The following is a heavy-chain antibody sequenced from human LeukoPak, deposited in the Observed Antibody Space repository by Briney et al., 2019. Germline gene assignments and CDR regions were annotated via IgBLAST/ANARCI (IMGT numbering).Heavy chain of an antibody. Sequence: GGSLRLSCAASGFTFSSYGMHWVRQAPGKGLEWVAVISYDGSNKYYADSVKGRFTISRDNSKNTLYLQMNSLRAEDTAVYYCAKERARFSYDYWGQGTLVTVSS. CDR3: AKERARFSYDY. CDR1: GFTFSSYG. CDR2: ISYDGSNK. J-gene: IGHJ4*02. D-gene: IGHD3-3*01. V-gene: IGHV3-30*18.